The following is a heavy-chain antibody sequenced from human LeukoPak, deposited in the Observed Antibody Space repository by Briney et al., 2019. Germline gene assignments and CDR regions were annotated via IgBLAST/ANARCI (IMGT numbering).Heavy chain of an antibody. V-gene: IGHV4-39*01. Sequence: PSETLSLTCTVSGGSISSSRYYWGWIRQPPGKGLEWIGSIYYSGSTYYNPSLKSRLTISVDTSKDQFSLKLSSVTAADTAVFYCARSAGGSYFDYWGQGTLVSVSS. CDR2: IYYSGST. J-gene: IGHJ4*02. D-gene: IGHD2-8*02. CDR3: ARSAGGSYFDY. CDR1: GGSISSSRYY.